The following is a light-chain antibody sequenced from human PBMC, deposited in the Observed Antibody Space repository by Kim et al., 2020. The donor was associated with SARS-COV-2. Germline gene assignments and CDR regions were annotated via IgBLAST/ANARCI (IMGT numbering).Light chain of an antibody. CDR1: QSVLYSSNNNDL. CDR2: WAS. J-gene: IGKJ2*01. Sequence: DIVMTQSPDSLAVSLGERATINCKSSQSVLYSSNNNDLLAWYQQKSGQPPKVLIYWASTRASGVPDRFSASGSGTDFTLTISSLQAEDVAVYYCLQYFNTPYTFGQGTKLEI. CDR3: LQYFNTPYT. V-gene: IGKV4-1*01.